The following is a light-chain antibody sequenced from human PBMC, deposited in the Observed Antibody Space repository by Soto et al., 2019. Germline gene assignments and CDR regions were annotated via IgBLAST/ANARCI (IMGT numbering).Light chain of an antibody. CDR3: CSYAGSHVV. J-gene: IGLJ2*01. Sequence: QSVLTQPASVSGSPGQSITISCTGTSSDVGSYNLVSWYQQHPGKAPKLMIYEGSKRPSGVSNRFSGSKSGNTASLTISGLQAEDEADYYCCSYAGSHVVFDGGTKLTVL. V-gene: IGLV2-23*01. CDR2: EGS. CDR1: SSDVGSYNL.